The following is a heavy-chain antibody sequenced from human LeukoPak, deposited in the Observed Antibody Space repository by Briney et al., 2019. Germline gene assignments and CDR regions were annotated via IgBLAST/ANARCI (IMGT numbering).Heavy chain of an antibody. J-gene: IGHJ4*02. Sequence: TGGSLRLSCAASGFTFSGYAMSWVRQAPGKGLEWVSGITGGGTRTYYADSVKGRFTISRDNSENTLHLQMNSLRAEDTALYYCAKRDYYDISGYAPLFDCWGQGTLVTVSS. V-gene: IGHV3-23*01. CDR3: AKRDYYDISGYAPLFDC. CDR2: ITGGGTRT. D-gene: IGHD3-22*01. CDR1: GFTFSGYA.